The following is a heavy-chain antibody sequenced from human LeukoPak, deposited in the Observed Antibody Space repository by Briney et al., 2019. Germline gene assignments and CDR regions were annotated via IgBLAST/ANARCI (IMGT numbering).Heavy chain of an antibody. CDR1: GVSFCGYY. V-gene: IGHV4-34*01. J-gene: IGHJ3*01. CDR2: INHGGGT. CDR3: AKVYSSSSRDSFDV. Sequence: SETLPLTCALYGVSFCGYYWSWIRQSPGKGLEWIGEINHGGGTNCNTSLESRVTMSVDTSKSQFPLKLNSVTAADTAVYYCAKVYSSSSRDSFDVWGPGTMVIVSS. D-gene: IGHD6-6*01.